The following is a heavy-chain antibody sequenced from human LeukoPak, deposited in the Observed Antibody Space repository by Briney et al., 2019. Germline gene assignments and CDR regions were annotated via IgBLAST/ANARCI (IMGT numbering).Heavy chain of an antibody. J-gene: IGHJ6*02. CDR3: ARAELELLGMDV. V-gene: IGHV3-53*01. CDR1: GFTVSSNY. CDR2: IYSGGST. D-gene: IGHD1-7*01. Sequence: GRSLRLSCAASGFTVSSNYMSWVRQAPGKGLEWVSVIYSGGSTYYADSVKGRFTISRDNSKNTLYLQMNSLRAEDTAVYYCARAELELLGMDVWGQGTTVTVSS.